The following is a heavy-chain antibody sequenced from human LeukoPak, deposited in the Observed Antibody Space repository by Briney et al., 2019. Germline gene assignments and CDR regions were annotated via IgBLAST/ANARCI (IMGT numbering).Heavy chain of an antibody. CDR1: GYTFINYG. CDR2: ISGYNGNT. J-gene: IGHJ4*02. Sequence: ASVKVSCKASGYTFINYGISWVRQAPGQGLEWTGWISGYNGNTNYAQKLQGRVTMTTDTSTSTAYMELRSLGSDDTAVYLCARDGPGYCSSTSCFDQNFDYWGQGTLVTVSS. D-gene: IGHD2-2*01. CDR3: ARDGPGYCSSTSCFDQNFDY. V-gene: IGHV1-18*01.